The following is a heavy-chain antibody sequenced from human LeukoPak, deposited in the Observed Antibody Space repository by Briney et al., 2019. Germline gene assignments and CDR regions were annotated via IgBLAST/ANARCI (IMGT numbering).Heavy chain of an antibody. CDR3: ARGPFGTTVNY. Sequence: SETLSLTCAVYGGSFSGYYWSWIRQPPGEGLEWIGEINHSGSTNYNPSLKSRVTISVDTSKNQFSLKLSSVTAADTAVYYCARGPFGTTVNYWGQGTLVTVSS. D-gene: IGHD4-17*01. V-gene: IGHV4-34*01. CDR2: INHSGST. J-gene: IGHJ4*02. CDR1: GGSFSGYY.